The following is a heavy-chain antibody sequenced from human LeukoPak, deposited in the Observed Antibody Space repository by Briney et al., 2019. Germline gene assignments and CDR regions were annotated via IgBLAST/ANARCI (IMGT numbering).Heavy chain of an antibody. J-gene: IGHJ4*02. CDR2: IYYSGST. Sequence: SETLSLTCTVSGGSISSSSYYWGWIRQPPGKGLEWIGSIYYSGSTYYNPSLKSRVTISVDTSKNQFSLKLSSVTAADTAVYYCASLRGDYYDSSGYISYYFDYWGQGTLVTVSS. D-gene: IGHD3-22*01. V-gene: IGHV4-39*07. CDR1: GGSISSSSYY. CDR3: ASLRGDYYDSSGYISYYFDY.